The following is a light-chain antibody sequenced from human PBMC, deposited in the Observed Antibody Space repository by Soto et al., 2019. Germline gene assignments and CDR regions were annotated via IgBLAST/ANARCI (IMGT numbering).Light chain of an antibody. CDR1: QSISTW. Sequence: DIQMTQSPSTRFASVGDRVTITCRASQSISTWLAWYQQRAGKAPKLLIYKASNLESGVPSRFSGSGSGTDFTLTISSLQPDDFATYYCQQYNSYSWAFGQGTKVEIK. CDR3: QQYNSYSWA. J-gene: IGKJ1*01. CDR2: KAS. V-gene: IGKV1-5*03.